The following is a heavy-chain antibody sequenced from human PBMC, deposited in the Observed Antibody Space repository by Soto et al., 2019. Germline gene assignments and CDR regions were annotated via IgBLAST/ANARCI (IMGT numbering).Heavy chain of an antibody. Sequence: EVQLVESGGGLVKPGGSLRLSCAASGFTFSSYSMNWVRQAPGKGLEWVSSISSSSSYIYYADSVKGRFTISRDNAKKQQYLQKNSLRAEDTAVYYCARDTRGYYDYIWGSYPLFDYWGQGTLVTVSS. V-gene: IGHV3-21*03. D-gene: IGHD3-16*02. CDR3: ARDTRGYYDYIWGSYPLFDY. CDR1: GFTFSSYS. J-gene: IGHJ4*02. CDR2: ISSSSSYI.